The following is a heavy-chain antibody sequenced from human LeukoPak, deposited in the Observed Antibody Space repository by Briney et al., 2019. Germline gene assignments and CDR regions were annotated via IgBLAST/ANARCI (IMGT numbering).Heavy chain of an antibody. D-gene: IGHD3-10*01. Sequence: ASVKLSCKASGYTFTGYYMHWVRQAPGQGLEWMGWINPNSGGTNYAQKFQGRVTMTRDTSISTAYMELSRLRSDDTAVYYCARSLHYYGSGKGPNYYYYYGMDVWGQGTTVTVSS. CDR2: INPNSGGT. CDR1: GYTFTGYY. V-gene: IGHV1-2*02. CDR3: ARSLHYYGSGKGPNYYYYYGMDV. J-gene: IGHJ6*02.